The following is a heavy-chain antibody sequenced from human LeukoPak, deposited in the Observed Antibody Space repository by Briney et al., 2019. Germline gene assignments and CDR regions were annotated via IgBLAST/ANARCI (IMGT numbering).Heavy chain of an antibody. CDR3: ARVGGDYVRGTYRYWYMDV. CDR1: GYTLTELS. J-gene: IGHJ6*03. V-gene: IGHV1-24*01. D-gene: IGHD3-16*02. CDR2: FDPEDGET. Sequence: ASVKVSCKVSGYTLTELSMHWVRQAPGKGLEWMGGFDPEDGETIYAQKFQGRVTMTEDTSTDTAYMELSSLRSEDTAVYYCARVGGDYVRGTYRYWYMDVWGKGTTVTISS.